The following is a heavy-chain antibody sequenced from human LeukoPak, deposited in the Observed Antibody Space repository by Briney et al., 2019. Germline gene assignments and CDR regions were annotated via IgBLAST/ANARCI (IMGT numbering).Heavy chain of an antibody. CDR3: AREDSATVDY. Sequence: ASVKVSCKASGYTFTAYYIHWVRQAPGQGLEWVGWISANTGNTNYAQRLQGRVTMTTDTPTSTAYMELRSLRSDDMAVYYCAREDSATVDYWGQGTLVTVSS. J-gene: IGHJ4*02. CDR1: GYTFTAYY. CDR2: ISANTGNT. V-gene: IGHV1-18*03. D-gene: IGHD5-18*01.